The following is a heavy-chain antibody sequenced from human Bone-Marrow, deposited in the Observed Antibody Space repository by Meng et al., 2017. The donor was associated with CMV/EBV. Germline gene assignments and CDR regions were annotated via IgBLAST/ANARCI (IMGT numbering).Heavy chain of an antibody. CDR3: ARGIS. D-gene: IGHD3-3*01. CDR1: GGSFSGYY. Sequence: GGSLRLSCAVYGGSFSGYYWSWIRQPPGKGLEWVSSISSSSSYIYYADSVKGRFTISRDNAKNSLYLQMNSLRAEDTAVYYCARGISWGQGTRVTGYS. CDR2: ISSSSSYI. V-gene: IGHV3-21*01. J-gene: IGHJ5*02.